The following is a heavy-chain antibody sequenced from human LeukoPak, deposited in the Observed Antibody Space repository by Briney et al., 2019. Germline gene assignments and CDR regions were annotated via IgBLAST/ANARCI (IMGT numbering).Heavy chain of an antibody. Sequence: PGGSLRLSCAASGFTFSSYWMSWVRQAPGKGLEWVANIKEDGSDKYYVDSVKGRFTISRDNAKNSLYLQMNSLRAEDTAVYYCARDRSGYCSSTRCSFFDYWGQGTLVTVSS. J-gene: IGHJ4*02. CDR3: ARDRSGYCSSTRCSFFDY. CDR1: GFTFSSYW. CDR2: IKEDGSDK. V-gene: IGHV3-7*01. D-gene: IGHD2-2*01.